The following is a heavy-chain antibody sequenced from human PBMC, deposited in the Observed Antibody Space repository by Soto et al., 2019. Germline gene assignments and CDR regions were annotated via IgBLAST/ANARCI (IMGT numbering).Heavy chain of an antibody. D-gene: IGHD5-18*01. CDR1: GFTFSTYA. V-gene: IGHV3-23*01. Sequence: EVQLLESGGKLVQPGGSLTLSCAASGFTFSTYAMAWVRQAPGKGLEWVSGVSASGLNIDYADPVKGRFCMSRANSKNRGSLHIPSLRAEYTGVYYGAKGSPRRTPGYHGDYSGQGTPVPASS. CDR2: VSASGLNI. J-gene: IGHJ4*02. CDR3: AKGSPRRTPGYHGDY.